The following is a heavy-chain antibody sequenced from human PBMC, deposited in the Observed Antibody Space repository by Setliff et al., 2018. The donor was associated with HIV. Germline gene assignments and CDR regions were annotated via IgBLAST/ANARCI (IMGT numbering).Heavy chain of an antibody. V-gene: IGHV3-7*01. J-gene: IGHJ4*02. CDR1: GFTFSNYW. CDR3: AREFPSGGSCYNY. Sequence: PGGSLRLSCAASGFTFSNYWMGWVRQAPGKGLEWVANIKEDGSEKDYVDSVKGRFTISRDNAKNSLYLQMNSLRVEDTAVYYCAREFPSGGSCYNYWGQGTLVTVSS. D-gene: IGHD2-21*01. CDR2: IKEDGSEK.